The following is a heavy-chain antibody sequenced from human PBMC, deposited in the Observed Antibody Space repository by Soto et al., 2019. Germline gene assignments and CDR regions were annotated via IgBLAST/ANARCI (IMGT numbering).Heavy chain of an antibody. CDR1: GYTFTSYY. D-gene: IGHD2-2*01. Sequence: ASVKVSCKASGYTFTSYYMHWVRQAPGQGLEWMGIINPSGGSTSYAQKFQGRVTMTRDTSTSTVYMELSSLRSEDTAVYYCARDPDIVVVPAAMPGCYGMDVWGQGTTVTVSS. CDR2: INPSGGST. CDR3: ARDPDIVVVPAAMPGCYGMDV. V-gene: IGHV1-46*03. J-gene: IGHJ6*02.